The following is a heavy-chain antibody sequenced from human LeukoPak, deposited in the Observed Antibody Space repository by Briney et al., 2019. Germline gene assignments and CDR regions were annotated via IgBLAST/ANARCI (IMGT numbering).Heavy chain of an antibody. CDR1: GFTFSSYA. Sequence: GGSLRLSCAASGFTFSSYAMSWVRQAPGKGLEWVSAISGSGGSTYYADSVKGRFTISRDNSKNTLYLQMNSLRAEDTAVYYCAKDHFYGDYSRNRFDYWGQGTLVTVSS. CDR3: AKDHFYGDYSRNRFDY. J-gene: IGHJ4*02. D-gene: IGHD4-17*01. V-gene: IGHV3-23*01. CDR2: ISGSGGST.